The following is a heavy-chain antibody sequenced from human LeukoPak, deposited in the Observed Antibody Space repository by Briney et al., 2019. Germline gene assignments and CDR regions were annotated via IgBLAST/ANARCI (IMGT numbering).Heavy chain of an antibody. CDR3: VRSVAGGKYFFDD. CDR2: IYYSGST. CDR1: GGSISSSGYY. Sequence: PSETLSLTCTVSGGSISSSGYYWGWIRQPPGKGLEWIGSIYYSGSTYYNPSLKSRVTISVDTSRNQFSLKVTSVTATDTAVYYCVRSVAGGKYFFDDWGQGTLVTVSS. V-gene: IGHV4-39*01. J-gene: IGHJ4*02. D-gene: IGHD2-8*02.